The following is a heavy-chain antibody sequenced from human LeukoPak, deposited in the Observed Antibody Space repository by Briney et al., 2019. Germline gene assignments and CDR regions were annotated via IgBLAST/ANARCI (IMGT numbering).Heavy chain of an antibody. CDR1: GFTFSSYA. CDR2: ISSSSSYI. J-gene: IGHJ6*02. CDR3: ARFVTTLPYGMDV. D-gene: IGHD4-17*01. V-gene: IGHV3-21*01. Sequence: PGGSLRLSCAASGFTFSSYAMSWVRQAPGKGLEWVSSISSSSSYIYYADSVKGRFTISRDNAKNSLYLQMNSLRAEDTAVYYCARFVTTLPYGMDVWGQGTTVTVSS.